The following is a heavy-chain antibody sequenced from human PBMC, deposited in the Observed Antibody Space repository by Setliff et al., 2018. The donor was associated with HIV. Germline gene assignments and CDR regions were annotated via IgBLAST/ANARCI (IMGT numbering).Heavy chain of an antibody. CDR2: INTNTGNP. J-gene: IGHJ5*02. Sequence: ASVKVSCKASGYTFTSYSINWVRQAPGQGLEWMGWINTNTGNPTYAQGFTGRFVFSLDTSVSTAYLQISSLKAEDSAIYYCARAGGYYYDSSYYFWFDPWGQGTLVTVPS. CDR3: ARAGGYYYDSSYYFWFDP. CDR1: GYTFTSYS. V-gene: IGHV7-4-1*02. D-gene: IGHD3-22*01.